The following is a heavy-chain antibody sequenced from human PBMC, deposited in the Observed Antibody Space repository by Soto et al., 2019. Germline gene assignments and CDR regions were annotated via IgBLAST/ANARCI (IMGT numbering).Heavy chain of an antibody. D-gene: IGHD3-3*01. CDR1: GYTFTSYY. CDR2: INPSGGST. V-gene: IGHV1-46*01. CDR3: ARDRGTIFGVVIDYSYYYGMDV. Sequence: ASVKVSCKASGYTFTSYYMHWVRQAPGQGLEWMGIINPSGGSTSYAQKFQGRVTMTRDTSTSTVYMELSSLRSGDTAVYYCARDRGTIFGVVIDYSYYYGMDVWGQGTTVTVSS. J-gene: IGHJ6*02.